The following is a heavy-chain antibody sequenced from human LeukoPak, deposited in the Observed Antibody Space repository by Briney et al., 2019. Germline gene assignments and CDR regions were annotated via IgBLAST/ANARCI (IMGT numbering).Heavy chain of an antibody. CDR1: GFTFSSYG. CDR3: AKDVLLWFGENYYYYYGMDV. CDR2: ISYDGSNK. V-gene: IGHV3-30*18. D-gene: IGHD3-10*01. J-gene: IGHJ6*02. Sequence: GSLRLSCAASGFTFSSYGMHWVRQAPGKGLEWVAVISYDGSNKYYADSVKGRFTISRDNSKNTLYLQMNSLRAEDTAVYYCAKDVLLWFGENYYYYYGMDVWGQGTTVTVSS.